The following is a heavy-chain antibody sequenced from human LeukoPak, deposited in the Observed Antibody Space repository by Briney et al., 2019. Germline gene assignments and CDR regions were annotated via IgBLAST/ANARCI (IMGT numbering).Heavy chain of an antibody. CDR2: IYYSGST. J-gene: IGHJ4*02. CDR1: GGSFSGYY. V-gene: IGHV4-34*11. CDR3: ARALAFDY. Sequence: PSETLSLTCAVYGGSFSGYYWSWIRQPPGKGLEWIGYIYYSGSTNYNPSLKSRVTMSVDTSKNQFSLKLSSVTAADTAVYYCARALAFDYWGQGTLVTVSS.